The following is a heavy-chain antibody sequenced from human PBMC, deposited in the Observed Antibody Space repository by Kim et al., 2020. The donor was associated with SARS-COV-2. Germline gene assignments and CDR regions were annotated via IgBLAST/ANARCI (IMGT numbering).Heavy chain of an antibody. CDR3: ARRKILWFGEDGMDV. D-gene: IGHD3-10*01. Sequence: SLKSRVTISVDTSKNQFSLKLSSVTAADTAVYYCARRKILWFGEDGMDVWGQGTTVTVSS. J-gene: IGHJ6*02. V-gene: IGHV4-34*01.